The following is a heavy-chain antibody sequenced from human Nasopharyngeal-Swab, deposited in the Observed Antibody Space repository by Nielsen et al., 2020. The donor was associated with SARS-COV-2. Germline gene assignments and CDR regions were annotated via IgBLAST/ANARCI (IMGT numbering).Heavy chain of an antibody. CDR3: ARFSPPLYCNSPTCLATWFDP. CDR1: GYTFTSYG. CDR2: ISVYNGNT. V-gene: IGHV1-18*01. J-gene: IGHJ5*02. D-gene: IGHD2/OR15-2a*01. Sequence: ASVQISCKASGYTFTSYGISWVRQAPAQGLEWMGWISVYNGNTNYEQNLQGRVTMTTHTSTSTAYMELRSLRSGDTAVYYCARFSPPLYCNSPTCLATWFDPWGQGTLVTVSS.